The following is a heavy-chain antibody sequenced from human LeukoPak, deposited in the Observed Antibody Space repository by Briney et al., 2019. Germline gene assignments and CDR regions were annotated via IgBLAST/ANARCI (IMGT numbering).Heavy chain of an antibody. J-gene: IGHJ4*02. V-gene: IGHV3-21*01. CDR1: GFTFSSYS. Sequence: GGSLRLSCAASGFTFSSYSMNWVRQAPGKGLEWVSSISSSSSYIYYADSVKGRFTISRDNAKNSLYLQMNSLRAEDTAVYYCARDMRFYNGAFDYWGQGTLVTVSS. CDR2: ISSSSSYI. CDR3: ARDMRFYNGAFDY. D-gene: IGHD2-8*01.